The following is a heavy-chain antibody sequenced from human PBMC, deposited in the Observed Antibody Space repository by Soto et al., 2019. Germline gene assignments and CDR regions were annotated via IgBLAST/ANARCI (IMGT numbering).Heavy chain of an antibody. Sequence: EVQLVESGGGLVQPGGSLRLSCAASGFTVSTKYMSWVRQAPGKGLEWVSVIYSGGSTFYADSVRGRFTISRDNSKNTVNLQMNSLRAXDTAVYYCARDPWAADYWGQGTLVTVSS. V-gene: IGHV3-66*01. D-gene: IGHD3-16*01. CDR3: ARDPWAADY. J-gene: IGHJ4*02. CDR1: GFTVSTKY. CDR2: IYSGGST.